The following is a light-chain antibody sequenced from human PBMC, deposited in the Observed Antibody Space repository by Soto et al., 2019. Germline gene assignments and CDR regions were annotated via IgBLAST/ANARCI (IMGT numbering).Light chain of an antibody. CDR1: QSISSW. V-gene: IGKV1-5*01. Sequence: DIQMTQSPSTLSASVGYRVTITCRASQSISSWLAWYQQKPGKAPKLLIYDASSLESGVPSRFSGTGSGTEFTFSITSLQPEDFGTYYCQQCYMGWTFGQGTKVDI. CDR3: QQCYMGWT. CDR2: DAS. J-gene: IGKJ1*01.